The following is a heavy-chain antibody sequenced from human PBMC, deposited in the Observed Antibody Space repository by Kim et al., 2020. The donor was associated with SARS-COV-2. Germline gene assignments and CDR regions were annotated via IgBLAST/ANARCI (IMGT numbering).Heavy chain of an antibody. V-gene: IGHV3-15*01. D-gene: IGHD2-21*02. CDR3: TTRLHRHIVVVTAEIDY. Sequence: VKGRFTISRDDSKNTLYLQMTSLKTEDTAVYYCTTRLHRHIVVVTAEIDYWGQGTLVTVSS. J-gene: IGHJ4*02.